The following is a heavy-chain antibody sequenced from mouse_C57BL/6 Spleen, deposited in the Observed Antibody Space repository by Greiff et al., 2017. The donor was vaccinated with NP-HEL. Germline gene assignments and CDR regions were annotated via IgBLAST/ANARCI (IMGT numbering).Heavy chain of an antibody. J-gene: IGHJ4*01. V-gene: IGHV1-55*01. CDR1: GYTFTSYW. D-gene: IGHD2-10*01. CDR3: ATYYGNWGYAMDY. CDR2: IYPGSGSN. Sequence: QVQLQQPGAELVKPGASVKMSCKASGYTFTSYWITWVKQRPGQGLEWIGDIYPGSGSNNYNEKFKSKATLTVDTSSSTAYMQLSSLTSEDSAVYYCATYYGNWGYAMDYWGQGTSVTVSS.